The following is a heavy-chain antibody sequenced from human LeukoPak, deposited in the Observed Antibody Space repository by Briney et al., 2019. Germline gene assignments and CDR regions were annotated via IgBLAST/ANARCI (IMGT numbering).Heavy chain of an antibody. CDR1: GFTFSKHP. Sequence: GRSLRLSCAASGFTFSKHPMSWVRQAPGNGLELVSGINERGDITKYADSVKGRFTISRDNSKNTLYLLMTSLRVEDTAVYYCATAKYDYGDPVGWFDPWGPGTLVTVSS. CDR2: INERGDIT. J-gene: IGHJ5*02. V-gene: IGHV3-23*01. D-gene: IGHD4-17*01. CDR3: ATAKYDYGDPVGWFDP.